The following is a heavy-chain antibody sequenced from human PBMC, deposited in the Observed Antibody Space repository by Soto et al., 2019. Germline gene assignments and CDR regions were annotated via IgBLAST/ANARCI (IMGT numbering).Heavy chain of an antibody. Sequence: ASVKVSCKASGYTFTSYAMHWVRQAPGQRLEWMGWINAGNGNTKYSQKFQGRVTITRDTSASTAYMELSSLRSEDTAVYYCACDGKGTEYSSSSGFDYWGQGTLVTVSS. D-gene: IGHD6-6*01. V-gene: IGHV1-3*01. CDR3: ACDGKGTEYSSSSGFDY. CDR1: GYTFTSYA. CDR2: INAGNGNT. J-gene: IGHJ4*02.